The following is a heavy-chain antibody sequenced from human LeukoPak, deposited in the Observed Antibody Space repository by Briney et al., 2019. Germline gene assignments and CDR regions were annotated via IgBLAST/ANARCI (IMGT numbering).Heavy chain of an antibody. Sequence: GASVKVSCKASGYTFASYDINWVRQATGQGLEWMGWMNPNSGNTGYAQKFQGRVTMTRNTSISTAYMELSSLRSEDTAVYYCARGMVAAEGNWFDPWGQGTLVTVSS. CDR1: GYTFASYD. V-gene: IGHV1-8*01. D-gene: IGHD2-15*01. CDR2: MNPNSGNT. CDR3: ARGMVAAEGNWFDP. J-gene: IGHJ5*02.